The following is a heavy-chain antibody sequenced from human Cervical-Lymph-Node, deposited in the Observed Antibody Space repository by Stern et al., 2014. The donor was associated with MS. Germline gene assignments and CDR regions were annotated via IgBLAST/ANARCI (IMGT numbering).Heavy chain of an antibody. Sequence: QVTLKESGPTLVKPTETLTLTCSLSGFSIRTSGVGVGWIRQPPGKAREYSPSLKSRLTVSQDPSKNQVVLTMTNMDPVDTATYYCARQGNVDWSPHSYYVMDVWGQGTTVTVTS. J-gene: IGHJ6*02. CDR1: GFSIRTSGVG. D-gene: IGHD3-9*01. CDR3: ARQGNVDWSPHSYYVMDV. V-gene: IGHV2-5*01.